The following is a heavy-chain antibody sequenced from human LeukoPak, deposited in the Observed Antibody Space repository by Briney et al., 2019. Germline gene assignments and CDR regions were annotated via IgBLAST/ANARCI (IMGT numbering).Heavy chain of an antibody. D-gene: IGHD1-26*01. CDR2: INHSGST. CDR3: AREGGPTEIGEFDY. J-gene: IGHJ4*02. CDR1: GGSFSGYY. V-gene: IGHV4-34*01. Sequence: PSETLSLTCAVYGGSFSGYYWSWIRQPPGKGLEWIGEINHSGSTNYNPSLKSRVTISVDTSKNQFSLKLSSVTAADTAVYYCAREGGPTEIGEFDYWGQGTLVTVSS.